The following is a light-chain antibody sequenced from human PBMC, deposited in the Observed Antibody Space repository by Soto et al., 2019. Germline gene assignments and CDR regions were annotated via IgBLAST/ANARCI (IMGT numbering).Light chain of an antibody. Sequence: QSALTQPASVSGSPGQSITISCTGTSSDVGAYNYVSWYQQHPGKAPKLMIYEVTNRPSGVSTRSSGSKSGNTASLTISGLQAEDEANYYCSSYRSGSTLWVFGGGTKLTVL. J-gene: IGLJ3*02. V-gene: IGLV2-14*01. CDR2: EVT. CDR3: SSYRSGSTLWV. CDR1: SSDVGAYNY.